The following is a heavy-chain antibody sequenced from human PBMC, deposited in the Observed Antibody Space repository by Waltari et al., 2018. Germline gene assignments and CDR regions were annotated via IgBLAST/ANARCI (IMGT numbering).Heavy chain of an antibody. V-gene: IGHV4-4*07. CDR2: IYTSGST. Sequence: QVQLQESGPGLVKPSETLSLTCTVSGGSISSYYWSWSRQPAGKGLEWIGRIYTSGSTNYNPSLKSRVTMSVDTSKNQFSLKLSSVTAADTAVYYCARAKAGYCSSTSCSYYYYYYMDVWGKGTTVTISS. CDR3: ARAKAGYCSSTSCSYYYYYYMDV. CDR1: GGSISSYY. J-gene: IGHJ6*03. D-gene: IGHD2-2*01.